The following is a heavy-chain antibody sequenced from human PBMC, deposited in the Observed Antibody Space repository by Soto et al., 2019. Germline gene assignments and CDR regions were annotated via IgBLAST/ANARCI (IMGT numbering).Heavy chain of an antibody. CDR2: ISYNGRT. J-gene: IGHJ4*02. D-gene: IGHD3-3*01. CDR3: AREGGPIFAVDNCDC. Sequence: QVQLQESGPGLVKPSQTLSLICSVSGGSVTSGNYYWSWLRQPPGKGLEWIGYISYNGRTNYNPSVKSRLARAIDTSKNQFSLKLSAVTAEDTAVYYCAREGGPIFAVDNCDCWGQGTLVTVSS. V-gene: IGHV4-61*01. CDR1: GGSVTSGNYY.